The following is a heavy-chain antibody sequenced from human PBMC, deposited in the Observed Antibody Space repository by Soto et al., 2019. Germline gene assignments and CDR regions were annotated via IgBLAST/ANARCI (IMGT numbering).Heavy chain of an antibody. CDR1: VGSISSGGYY. D-gene: IGHD4-17*01. J-gene: IGHJ4*02. V-gene: IGHV4-31*03. CDR3: ARDLHGDGDFDY. Sequence: QVQLQESGPGLVKPSQTLSLTCTVSVGSISSGGYYWSWILQHPGKGLEWIGYIYNSESSYYNPSLKSRVTISVDTSKTQFSLKLSSVTAADTAVYYCARDLHGDGDFDYWGQGILVTVSS. CDR2: IYNSESS.